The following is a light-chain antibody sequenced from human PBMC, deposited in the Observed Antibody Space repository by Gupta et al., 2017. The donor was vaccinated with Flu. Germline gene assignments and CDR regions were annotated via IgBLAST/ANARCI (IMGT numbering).Light chain of an antibody. CDR2: GNS. J-gene: IGLJ1*01. V-gene: IGLV1-40*01. Sequence: QSVLTQPPSVSGVPGPRVTISCPGSSSNIGAGYDVHWYQQLPGTAPKLLIYGNSNRPSGVPDRFSGSKSGTSASLAITGLQAEDEADYYCQSYDSSLSGSYVFGTGTKVTVL. CDR1: SSNIGAGYD. CDR3: QSYDSSLSGSYV.